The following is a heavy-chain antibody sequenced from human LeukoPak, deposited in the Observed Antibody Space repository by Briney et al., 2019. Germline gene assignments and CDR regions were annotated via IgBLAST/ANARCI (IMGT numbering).Heavy chain of an antibody. Sequence: ASVKVSCKASGGTFSSYAISWVRQAPGQGLEWMGGIIPIFGTANYAQKFQGRVTITADESTSTAYMELSSLRSEDTAVYYCARGLGAYYYMDVWGKGTTVTISS. CDR1: GGTFSSYA. CDR2: IIPIFGTA. V-gene: IGHV1-69*13. D-gene: IGHD3-16*01. CDR3: ARGLGAYYYMDV. J-gene: IGHJ6*03.